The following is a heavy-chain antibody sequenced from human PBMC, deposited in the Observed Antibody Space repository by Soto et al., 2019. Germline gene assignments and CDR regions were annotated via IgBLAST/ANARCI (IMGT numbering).Heavy chain of an antibody. Sequence: EVQLVESGGGLVKPGGSLRLSCAASGFTFSSDSMNWVRQAPGKGLEWVSSISSSSSYIYYADSVKGRFTISRDNAKNSLYLQMNSLRAEDTAVYYCARDGRGYSSGWWEFDYWGQGTLVTVSS. CDR3: ARDGRGYSSGWWEFDY. D-gene: IGHD6-19*01. CDR2: ISSSSSYI. CDR1: GFTFSSDS. V-gene: IGHV3-21*01. J-gene: IGHJ4*02.